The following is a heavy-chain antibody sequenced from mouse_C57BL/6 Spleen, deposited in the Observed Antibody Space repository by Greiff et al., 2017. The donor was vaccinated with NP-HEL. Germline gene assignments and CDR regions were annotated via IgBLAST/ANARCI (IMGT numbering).Heavy chain of an antibody. CDR1: GYTFTDYE. Sequence: QVQLKESGAELVRPGASVTLSCKASGYTFTDYEMHWVKQTPVHGLEWIGAIDPETGGTAYNQKFKGKAILTADKSSSTAYMELRSLTSEDSAVYYCTRWGVTTGYFDVWGTGTTVTVSS. CDR2: IDPETGGT. CDR3: TRWGVTTGYFDV. V-gene: IGHV1-15*01. J-gene: IGHJ1*03. D-gene: IGHD2-2*01.